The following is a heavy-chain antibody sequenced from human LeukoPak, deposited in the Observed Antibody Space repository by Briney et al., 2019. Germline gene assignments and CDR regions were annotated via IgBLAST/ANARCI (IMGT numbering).Heavy chain of an antibody. J-gene: IGHJ4*02. CDR2: ISYDGSNK. Sequence: AGGSLRLSCAASGFTFSSYGMHWVRQAPGKGLEWVAVISYDGSNKYYADSVKGRFTISRDNSKKTLYLQMNSLRAEDTAVYYCAKLGYSYGGGRGPYFDYWGQGTLVTVSS. CDR1: GFTFSSYG. V-gene: IGHV3-30*18. CDR3: AKLGYSYGGGRGPYFDY. D-gene: IGHD5-18*01.